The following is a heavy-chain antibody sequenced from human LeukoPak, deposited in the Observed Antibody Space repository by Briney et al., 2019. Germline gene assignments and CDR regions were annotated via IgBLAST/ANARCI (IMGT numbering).Heavy chain of an antibody. CDR3: AREPGIAAAGPYYYYMDV. CDR2: IKQDGSEK. J-gene: IGHJ6*03. Sequence: PGGSLRLSCAASGFTFSSYWKSWVRQAPGKGLEWVANIKQDGSEKYYVDSVNGRFPISRDNAKDSLYLQMNSLRAEDTAVYYCAREPGIAAAGPYYYYMDVWGKGTTVTVSS. D-gene: IGHD6-13*01. V-gene: IGHV3-7*01. CDR1: GFTFSSYW.